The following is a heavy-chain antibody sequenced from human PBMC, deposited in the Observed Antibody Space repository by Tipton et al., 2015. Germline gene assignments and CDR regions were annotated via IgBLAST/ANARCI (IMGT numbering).Heavy chain of an antibody. V-gene: IGHV3-7*01. D-gene: IGHD1-14*01. CDR1: EFLFNTYW. J-gene: IGHJ4*02. CDR2: INQDGTEK. CDR3: ARGGRLPEY. Sequence: SLRLSCAASEFLFNTYWMTWVRRAPGKGLEWVANINQDGTEKYYVDSVKGRFTISRENAKNSLYLQMNSLRAEDTAVYYCARGGRLPEYWGQGTLVTVSS.